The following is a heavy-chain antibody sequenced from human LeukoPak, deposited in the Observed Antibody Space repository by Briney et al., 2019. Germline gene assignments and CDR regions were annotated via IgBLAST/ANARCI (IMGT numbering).Heavy chain of an antibody. D-gene: IGHD6-19*01. CDR3: ATKQWLAPPPDS. CDR1: GFTFSKYW. CDR2: INTDGTVT. J-gene: IGHJ4*02. Sequence: GGSLGLSCAASGFTFSKYWMLWVRQAPGKGLESVSRINTDGTVTTYTDSVKGRFTVSRDNADNTMFLQMNSVRDEDTAVYYCATKQWLAPPPDSWGQGTPVTVSS. V-gene: IGHV3-74*01.